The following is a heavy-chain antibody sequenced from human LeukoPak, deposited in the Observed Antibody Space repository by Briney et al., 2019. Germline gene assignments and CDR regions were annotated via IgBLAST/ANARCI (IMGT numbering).Heavy chain of an antibody. V-gene: IGHV3-48*03. D-gene: IGHD3-10*02. Sequence: GGSLRLSCAASGFTFSSYEMNWVRQAPGKGLEWVSYIGSSGSTRYYADSVKGRFAISRDNSKSIVFLQLNSLRAEDTALYYCARDLHYYVAMDVWGQGTTVYVSS. CDR3: ARDLHYYVAMDV. J-gene: IGHJ6*02. CDR1: GFTFSSYE. CDR2: IGSSGSTR.